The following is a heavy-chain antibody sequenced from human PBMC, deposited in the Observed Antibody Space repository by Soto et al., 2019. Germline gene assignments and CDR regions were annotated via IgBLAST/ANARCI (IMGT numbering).Heavy chain of an antibody. Sequence: QVQLQESGPGLVKPSQTLSLTCTVSGGSISSGDYYWSWIRQPPGKGLEWIGYIYYSGSTYYNPSLKSRVTISVDTSKNQFSLKLSSVTAADTAVYYCARVNHYYDSSGYYSVYYGMDVWGQGTTVTVSS. CDR1: GGSISSGDYY. D-gene: IGHD3-22*01. CDR3: ARVNHYYDSSGYYSVYYGMDV. J-gene: IGHJ6*02. V-gene: IGHV4-30-4*01. CDR2: IYYSGST.